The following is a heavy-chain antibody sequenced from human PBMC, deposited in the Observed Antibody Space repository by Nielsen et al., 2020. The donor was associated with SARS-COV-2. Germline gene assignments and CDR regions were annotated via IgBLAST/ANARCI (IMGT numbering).Heavy chain of an antibody. J-gene: IGHJ6*02. CDR2: ISYDGSNK. CDR3: ARAGIVVVVAYYGMDV. V-gene: IGHV3-30*04. CDR1: GFTFSSYA. D-gene: IGHD2-15*01. Sequence: GGSLRLSCAASGFTFSSYAMHWVRQAPGKGLEWVAVISYDGSNKYYADSVKGRFTISRDNAKNSLCLQMNSLRAEDTAVYYCARAGIVVVVAYYGMDVWGQGTTVTVSS.